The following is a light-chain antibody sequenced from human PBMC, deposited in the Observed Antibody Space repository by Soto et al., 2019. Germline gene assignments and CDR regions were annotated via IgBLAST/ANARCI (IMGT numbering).Light chain of an antibody. Sequence: SMLTQSPATLSLSPGERATLSCRASQSVRSYLAWYQQKPGQAPRLLIYDASNRAPGIPARFSGSGSGTDFTLTISSLAPDDFAVYDCQQRSSWPRITFGQGTRLDIK. CDR2: DAS. CDR3: QQRSSWPRIT. V-gene: IGKV3-11*01. CDR1: QSVRSY. J-gene: IGKJ5*01.